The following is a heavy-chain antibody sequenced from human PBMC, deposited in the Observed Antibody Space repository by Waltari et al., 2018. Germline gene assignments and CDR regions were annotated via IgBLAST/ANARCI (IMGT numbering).Heavy chain of an antibody. Sequence: QVQLQQWGAGLLKPSETLSLTCAVYGGSFSGYYWSWIRQPPGKGLEWIGEINHSGSTNYNPSLKRRVTISVDTSKNQFSLKLSSVTAADTAVYYCAREKLGYCSGGSCYPQAFQHWGQGTLVTVSS. V-gene: IGHV4-34*01. D-gene: IGHD2-15*01. J-gene: IGHJ1*01. CDR1: GGSFSGYY. CDR3: AREKLGYCSGGSCYPQAFQH. CDR2: INHSGST.